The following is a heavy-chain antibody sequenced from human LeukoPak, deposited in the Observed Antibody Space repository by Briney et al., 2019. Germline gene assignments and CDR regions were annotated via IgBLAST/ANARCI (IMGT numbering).Heavy chain of an antibody. D-gene: IGHD2/OR15-2a*01. V-gene: IGHV1-3*04. CDR1: GYTFTSHA. J-gene: IGHJ4*02. CDR3: ARDSTEGYFDC. Sequence: ASVKVSCKASGYTFTSHAMQWVRQAPGQSLEWMGWIKTGNGNTEYSQKFQGRVTVTRDTSASTAYMELSGLRSEDTAVYFCARDSTEGYFDCWGQGTLVTVYS. CDR2: IKTGNGNT.